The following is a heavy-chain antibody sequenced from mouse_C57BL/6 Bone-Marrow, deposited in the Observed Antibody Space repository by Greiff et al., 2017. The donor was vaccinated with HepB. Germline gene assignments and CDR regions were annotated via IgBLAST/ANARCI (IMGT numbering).Heavy chain of an antibody. V-gene: IGHV1-64*01. J-gene: IGHJ3*01. CDR1: GYTFTSYW. CDR2: IHPNSGST. Sequence: QVQLQQSGAELVQPGASVKLSCKASGYTFTSYWMHWVKQRPGQGLEWIGMIHPNSGSTNYNEKFKSKATLTVDKSSSTAYMQLSSLTSEDSAVYYCARGGWLLAWFAYWGQGTLVTVSA. D-gene: IGHD2-3*01. CDR3: ARGGWLLAWFAY.